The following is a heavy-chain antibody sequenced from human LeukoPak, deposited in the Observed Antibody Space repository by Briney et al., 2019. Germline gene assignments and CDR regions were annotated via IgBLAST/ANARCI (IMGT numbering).Heavy chain of an antibody. CDR1: GFTFSSYG. CDR2: ISYDGSNI. J-gene: IGHJ4*02. CDR3: ASRYSSGWYYFDY. Sequence: GRSLRLSCAASGFTFSSYGMHWVRQAPGKGLEWVAVISYDGSNIYYADSVKGRFTISRDNSKNTLYLQMNSLRAEDTAVYYCASRYSSGWYYFDYWGQGTLVTVSS. D-gene: IGHD6-19*01. V-gene: IGHV3-30*03.